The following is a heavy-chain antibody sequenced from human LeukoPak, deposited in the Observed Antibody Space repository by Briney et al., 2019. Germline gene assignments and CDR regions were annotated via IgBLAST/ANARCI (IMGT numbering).Heavy chain of an antibody. CDR3: ARGAIAAAGFFDY. V-gene: IGHV4-34*01. D-gene: IGHD6-13*01. Sequence: PSETLSLICAVYGGSFSGYYWSWIRQPPGKGLEWIGEINHSGSTNYNSSLKSRVTISVDTSKNQFSLKLSSVTAADTAVYYCARGAIAAAGFFDYWGQGTLVTVSS. J-gene: IGHJ4*02. CDR1: GGSFSGYY. CDR2: INHSGST.